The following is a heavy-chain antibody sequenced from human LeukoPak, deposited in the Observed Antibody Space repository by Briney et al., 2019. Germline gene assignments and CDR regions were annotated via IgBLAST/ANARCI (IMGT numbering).Heavy chain of an antibody. D-gene: IGHD3-9*01. CDR1: GFTFSDYY. Sequence: KPGGSLRLSCAASGFTFSDYYMSWIRQAPGNGLAWVSYISSSGSTIYYADSVKGRFTISRDNAKNSLYLQMNSLRAEDTAVYYCARDDTHYYDILTGYYKYWGQGTLVTVSS. CDR2: ISSSGSTI. J-gene: IGHJ4*02. CDR3: ARDDTHYYDILTGYYKY. V-gene: IGHV3-11*04.